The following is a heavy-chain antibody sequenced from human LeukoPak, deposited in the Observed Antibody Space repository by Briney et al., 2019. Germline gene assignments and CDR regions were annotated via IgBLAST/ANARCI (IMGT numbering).Heavy chain of an antibody. CDR3: ARALWFGGYDY. CDR1: GGSISSGSYF. D-gene: IGHD3-10*01. J-gene: IGHJ4*02. CDR2: IYTSGST. Sequence: SQTLSLTCTVSGGSISSGSYFWSWIRQPAGKGLEWIGRIYTSGSTNYNPSLKSRVTISVDTSKNQFSLKLSSVTAADTAVYYCARALWFGGYDYWGQGTLVTVSS. V-gene: IGHV4-61*02.